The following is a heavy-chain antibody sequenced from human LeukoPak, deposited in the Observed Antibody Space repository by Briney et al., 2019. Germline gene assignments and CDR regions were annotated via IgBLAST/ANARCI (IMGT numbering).Heavy chain of an antibody. J-gene: IGHJ4*02. CDR1: GGSISSGGYS. Sequence: PSETLSLTCAVSGGSISSGGYSWSWIRQPPGKGLEWIGDIYHSGSTYYNPSLKSRASISVDGSKNQFSLKLSSVTAADTAVYYCARTYDSSGYYDGFGEWGQGTLVTVSS. V-gene: IGHV4-30-2*01. CDR3: ARTYDSSGYYDGFGE. CDR2: IYHSGST. D-gene: IGHD3-22*01.